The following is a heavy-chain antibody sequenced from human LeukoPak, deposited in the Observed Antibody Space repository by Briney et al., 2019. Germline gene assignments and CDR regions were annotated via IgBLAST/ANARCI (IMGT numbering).Heavy chain of an antibody. CDR3: ARDRLNYDFWSGYYSGIDY. CDR1: GFTFSSYS. CDR2: ISSSSSYI. D-gene: IGHD3-3*01. V-gene: IGHV3-21*01. Sequence: GGSLRLSCAASGFTFSSYSMNWVRQTPXXXLEWVSSISSSSSYIYYADSVKGRFTISRDNAKNSLYLQMNSLRAEDTAVYYCARDRLNYDFWSGYYSGIDYWGQGTLVTVSS. J-gene: IGHJ4*02.